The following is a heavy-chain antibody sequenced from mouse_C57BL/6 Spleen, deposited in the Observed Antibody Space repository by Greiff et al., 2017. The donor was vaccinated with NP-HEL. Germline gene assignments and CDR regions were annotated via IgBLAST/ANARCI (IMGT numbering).Heavy chain of an antibody. J-gene: IGHJ2*01. CDR1: GFTFSSYG. Sequence: EVKLVESGGDLVKPGGSLKLSCAASGFTFSSYGMSWVRQTPDKRLEWVATISSGGSYTYYPDSVKGRFTISRDNAKNTLYLQMSSLKSEDTAMYYCARLVTTARYFDYWGQGTTLTVSS. D-gene: IGHD2-2*01. V-gene: IGHV5-6*01. CDR3: ARLVTTARYFDY. CDR2: ISSGGSYT.